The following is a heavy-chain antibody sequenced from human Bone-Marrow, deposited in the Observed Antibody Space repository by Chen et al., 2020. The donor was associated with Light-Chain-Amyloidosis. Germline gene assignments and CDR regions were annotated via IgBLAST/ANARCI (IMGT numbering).Heavy chain of an antibody. Sequence: EVQLVESGGGLVQPGGSLRLSCAASGFTFSSYAMSWVRQAPGKGLEWISGISGGGESTYYADSVKGRFTISRDNSKNTLYLQMNSLRGEDTADYYCARKNSVTRGGYFEYWGQGALVTVSS. CDR3: ARKNSVTRGGYFEY. D-gene: IGHD1-26*01. V-gene: IGHV3-23*04. CDR1: GFTFSSYA. J-gene: IGHJ4*02. CDR2: ISGGGEST.